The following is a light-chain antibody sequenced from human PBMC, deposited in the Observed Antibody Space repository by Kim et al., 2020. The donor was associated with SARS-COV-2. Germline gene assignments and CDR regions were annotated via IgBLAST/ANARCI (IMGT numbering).Light chain of an antibody. Sequence: SVSPVQTSWITGSGGVLAKKYARWFQQKPGQAPVLVIYKDSARPSGIPGRFSGSSSGTTVTLTISGAQVEDEADYYCYSAADNNGVFGGGTQLTVL. CDR2: KDS. J-gene: IGLJ3*02. CDR1: VLAKKY. V-gene: IGLV3-27*01. CDR3: YSAADNNGV.